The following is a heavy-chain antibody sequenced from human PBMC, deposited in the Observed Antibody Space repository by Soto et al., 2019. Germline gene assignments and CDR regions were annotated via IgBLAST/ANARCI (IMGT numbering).Heavy chain of an antibody. CDR3: ARDKDRLQLGGNYYYIMDV. CDR1: DGSFSGYY. V-gene: IGHV4-34*01. J-gene: IGHJ6*02. CDR2: INHSGST. Sequence: PSVTLSLTCAVYDGSFSGYYWSWIRQPPGKGLEWIGEINHSGSTNYNPSLKSRVTISVDTSKNQFSLKLSSVTAADTAIYYCARDKDRLQLGGNYYYIMDVWGQGTTVTVSS. D-gene: IGHD1-1*01.